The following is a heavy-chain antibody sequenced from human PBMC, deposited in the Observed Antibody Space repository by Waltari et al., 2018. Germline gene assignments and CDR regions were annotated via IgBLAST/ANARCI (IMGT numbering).Heavy chain of an antibody. CDR2: IYTTGGT. D-gene: IGHD1-26*01. CDR3: ARGPSIKWELPGFFDT. Sequence: QVRLQESGPGLVKPSQTLALTCTVSGGSLSGLYWSWIRLSPGKGLEWIGFIYTTGGTNYNPAFKNRVTMSADTSRGQFSPRLTSLSASDTATYYCARGPSIKWELPGFFDTWGQGILVTVSS. J-gene: IGHJ4*02. CDR1: GGSLSGLY. V-gene: IGHV4-4*09.